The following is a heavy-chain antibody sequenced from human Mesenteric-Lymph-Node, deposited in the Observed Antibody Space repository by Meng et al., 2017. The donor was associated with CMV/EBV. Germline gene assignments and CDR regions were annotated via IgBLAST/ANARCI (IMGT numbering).Heavy chain of an antibody. D-gene: IGHD3-3*01. Sequence: GESLKISCAASGFTFTDYHMSWIRQAPGKGPEWVSSISASGDTTSYADSVKGRFTMSRDKSKSTLFLRMSSLRVEDTAVYFCAHQAGGYYVPFDDWGPGTLVTVSS. J-gene: IGHJ4*02. V-gene: IGHV3-23*01. CDR3: AHQAGGYYVPFDD. CDR2: ISASGDTT. CDR1: GFTFTDYH.